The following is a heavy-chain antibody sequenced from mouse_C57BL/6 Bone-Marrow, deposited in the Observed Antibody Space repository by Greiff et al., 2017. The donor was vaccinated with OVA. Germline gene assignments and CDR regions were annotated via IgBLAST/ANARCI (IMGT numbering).Heavy chain of an antibody. Sequence: EVQLQQSGPELVKPGASVKISCKASGYTFTDYYMNWVKQSHGKSLEWIGDINPNNGGTSYNQKFKGKATLTVDKSSSTAYMELRSLTSEDSAVYYCARYGYDVEDYFDYWGQGTTLTVSS. J-gene: IGHJ2*01. D-gene: IGHD2-2*01. V-gene: IGHV1-26*01. CDR2: INPNNGGT. CDR1: GYTFTDYY. CDR3: ARYGYDVEDYFDY.